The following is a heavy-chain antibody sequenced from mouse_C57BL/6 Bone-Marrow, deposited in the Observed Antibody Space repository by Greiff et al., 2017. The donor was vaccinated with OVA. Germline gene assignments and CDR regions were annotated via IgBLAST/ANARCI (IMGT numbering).Heavy chain of an antibody. J-gene: IGHJ3*01. Sequence: VQLKQPGAELVKPGASVKMSCKASGYTFTSYWITWVKQRPGQGLEWIGDIYPGSGSTNYNEKFKSKATLTVDTSSSTAYMQLSSLTSEDSAVYYCARWGTTARGFAYWGQGTLVTVSA. CDR3: ARWGTTARGFAY. CDR2: IYPGSGST. D-gene: IGHD1-2*01. V-gene: IGHV1-55*01. CDR1: GYTFTSYW.